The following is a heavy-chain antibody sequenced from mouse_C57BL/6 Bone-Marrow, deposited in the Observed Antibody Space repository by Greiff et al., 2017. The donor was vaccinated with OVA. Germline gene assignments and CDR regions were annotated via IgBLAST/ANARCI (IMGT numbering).Heavy chain of an antibody. J-gene: IGHJ3*01. D-gene: IGHD2-2*01. Sequence: VKLQESGAELARPGASVKLSCKASGYTFTSYGISWVKQRTGQGLEWIGEIYPRSGNTYYNEKFKGKATLTADKSSSTAYMELRSLTSEDSAVYFCARWFRGFAYWGQGTLVTVSA. CDR1: GYTFTSYG. CDR3: ARWFRGFAY. V-gene: IGHV1-81*01. CDR2: IYPRSGNT.